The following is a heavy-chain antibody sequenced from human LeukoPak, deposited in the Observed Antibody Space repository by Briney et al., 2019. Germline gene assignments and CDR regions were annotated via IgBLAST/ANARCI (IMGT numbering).Heavy chain of an antibody. CDR3: ARGHDCGGNDHNWFDP. J-gene: IGHJ5*02. D-gene: IGHD4-23*01. CDR1: GGTFSSYA. Sequence: SVKVSCKASGGTFSSYAISWVRQAPGQGLEWMGRIIPIFGTANYAQKFQGRVTITTDESTSTAYMELSSLRSEDTAVYYCARGHDCGGNDHNWFDPWGQGTLVTVSS. V-gene: IGHV1-69*05. CDR2: IIPIFGTA.